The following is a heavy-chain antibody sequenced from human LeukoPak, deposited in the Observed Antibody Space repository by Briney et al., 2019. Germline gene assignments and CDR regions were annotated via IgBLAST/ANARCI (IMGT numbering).Heavy chain of an antibody. V-gene: IGHV3-30*18. D-gene: IGHD4-17*01. CDR1: GFTFSSYG. Sequence: GGSLRLSCAASGFTFSSYGIHWVRQAPGKGLEWVAVISYDGSNKYYADSVKGRFTISRDNSKNTLYLQMNSLRAEDTAVYYCAKDRGVDYGDLTDAFDIWGQGTMVTVSS. CDR2: ISYDGSNK. J-gene: IGHJ3*02. CDR3: AKDRGVDYGDLTDAFDI.